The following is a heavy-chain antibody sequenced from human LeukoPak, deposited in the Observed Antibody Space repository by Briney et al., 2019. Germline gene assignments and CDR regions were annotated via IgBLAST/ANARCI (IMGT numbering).Heavy chain of an antibody. CDR1: GFTFSSYW. CDR3: ARVGYDSSGYSHFDY. Sequence: PGGSLRLSCAASGFTFSSYWMHWVRQAPGKGLVWVSRINSDGSSTSYADSVKGRFTISRDNAKNTLYLQMNSLRAEDTAVYYCARVGYDSSGYSHFDYWGQGTLVTVS. CDR2: INSDGSST. D-gene: IGHD3-22*01. V-gene: IGHV3-74*01. J-gene: IGHJ4*02.